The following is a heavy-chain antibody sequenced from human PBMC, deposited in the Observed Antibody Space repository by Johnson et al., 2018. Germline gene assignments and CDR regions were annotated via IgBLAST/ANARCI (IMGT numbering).Heavy chain of an antibody. CDR2: IYYSGST. D-gene: IGHD4-17*01. CDR1: GGSISSSSYY. V-gene: IGHV4-39*01. CDR3: ARHRLPTVTTCCAFDI. Sequence: QVQLQESGPGLVKPSETLSLTCTVSGGSISSSSYYWGWIRQPPGKGLEWIGSIYYSGSTYYNPSLKSRVTISVDTSKNQFSLKLSSVTAADTAVYYCARHRLPTVTTCCAFDIWGQGTMVTVSS. J-gene: IGHJ3*02.